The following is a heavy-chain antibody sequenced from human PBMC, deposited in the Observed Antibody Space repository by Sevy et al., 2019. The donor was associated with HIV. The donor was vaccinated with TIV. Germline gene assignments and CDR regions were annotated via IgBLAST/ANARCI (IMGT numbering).Heavy chain of an antibody. CDR3: AREGSMARAFDI. D-gene: IGHD3-10*01. CDR1: GYTFTSYY. J-gene: IGHJ3*02. V-gene: IGHV1-46*03. Sequence: ASVKASCKASGYTFTSYYMHWVRQAPGQGLEWMGIINPSGGSTSYAQKFQGRVTMTRDTSTSTVYMELSSLRSEDTAVYYCAREGSMARAFDIWGQGTMVTVSS. CDR2: INPSGGST.